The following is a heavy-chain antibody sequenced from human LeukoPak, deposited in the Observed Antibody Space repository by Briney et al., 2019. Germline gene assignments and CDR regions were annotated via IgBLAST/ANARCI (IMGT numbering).Heavy chain of an antibody. V-gene: IGHV1-46*01. D-gene: IGHD6-13*01. Sequence: ASVKVSCKASGYTFTSYDINWVRQATGQGFEWMGIINPSGGSTSYAQKFQGRVTMTRDTSTSTVYMELSSLRSEDTAVYYCARALLAAAGDWGQGTLVTVSS. CDR1: GYTFTSYD. J-gene: IGHJ4*02. CDR2: INPSGGST. CDR3: ARALLAAAGD.